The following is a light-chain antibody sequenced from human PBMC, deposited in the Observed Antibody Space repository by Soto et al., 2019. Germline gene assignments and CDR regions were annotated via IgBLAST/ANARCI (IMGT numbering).Light chain of an antibody. CDR1: QSVSSSY. CDR2: GAS. CDR3: QQYGSSPRT. J-gene: IGKJ1*01. Sequence: EIVFTQSPGTLSLSPGERATLSCRASQSVSSSYLAWYQQKPGQAPRLLIYGASSRATGIPDRFSGSGSGTDFTLTISXLEPEDFAVYYCQQYGSSPRTFGQGTKVDI. V-gene: IGKV3-20*01.